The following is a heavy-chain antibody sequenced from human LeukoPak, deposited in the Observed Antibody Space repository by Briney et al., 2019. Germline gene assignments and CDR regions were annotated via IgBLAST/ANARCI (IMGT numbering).Heavy chain of an antibody. D-gene: IGHD2-15*01. CDR2: IYGSGTVT. CDR1: GFTFSNHA. V-gene: IGHV3-23*01. Sequence: GETLRLSCAASGFTFSNHAMNWVRQAPGKGLEWVSIIYGSGTVTYYEDSVKGRFTISRDNSKNTLYLQINSLRAEETAVYYCAKTSVGEGRIIGSGYFDNWGKGTLVTVS. CDR3: AKTSVGEGRIIGSGYFDN. J-gene: IGHJ4*02.